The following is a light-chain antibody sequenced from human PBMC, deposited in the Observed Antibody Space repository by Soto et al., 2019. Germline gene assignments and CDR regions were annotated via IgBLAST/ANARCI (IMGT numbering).Light chain of an antibody. V-gene: IGKV3-15*01. CDR2: GAS. CDR1: QSVSSK. Sequence: EIVMTQSPATLSVSPGERVTLSCRASQSVSSKLAWYQQKPGQAPRLLIYGASTRATGIPARFSGSGSGTDFTLTISSLQSEDFAVYYCHQYNNWPRTFGQGTKVDIK. CDR3: HQYNNWPRT. J-gene: IGKJ1*01.